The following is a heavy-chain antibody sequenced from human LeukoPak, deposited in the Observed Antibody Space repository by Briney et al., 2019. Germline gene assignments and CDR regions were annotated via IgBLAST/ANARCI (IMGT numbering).Heavy chain of an antibody. V-gene: IGHV3-21*01. Sequence: GGSLRLSCAASGFTFSSYSMNWVRRAPGKGLEWVSSISSSSRYIYYADSVKGGFTISRDNAKNALYLQMNSLRAEDTAVYYCARDRGDIRGDAFDIWGQGTMVTVSS. CDR2: ISSSSRYI. CDR3: ARDRGDIRGDAFDI. CDR1: GFTFSSYS. J-gene: IGHJ3*02. D-gene: IGHD3-9*01.